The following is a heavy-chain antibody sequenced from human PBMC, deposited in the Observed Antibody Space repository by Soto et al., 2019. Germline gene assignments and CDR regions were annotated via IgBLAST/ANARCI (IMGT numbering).Heavy chain of an antibody. V-gene: IGHV6-1*01. Sequence: SQTLSLTCAISGDSVSSNSAAWNWIRQSPSRGLEWLGRTYYRSKWYNDYAVSVKSRITINPDTSKNQFSLQLNSVTPEDTAVYYCARDTVATGAMVPYHYYGMDVWGQGTTVTVSS. D-gene: IGHD5-18*01. CDR3: ARDTVATGAMVPYHYYGMDV. J-gene: IGHJ6*02. CDR1: GDSVSSNSAA. CDR2: TYYRSKWYN.